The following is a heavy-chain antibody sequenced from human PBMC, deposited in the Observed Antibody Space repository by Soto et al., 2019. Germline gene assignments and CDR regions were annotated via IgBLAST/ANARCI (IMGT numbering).Heavy chain of an antibody. J-gene: IGHJ3*02. CDR2: INHSGST. V-gene: IGHV4-34*01. D-gene: IGHD3-16*01. CDR3: AREGQGGAFDI. Sequence: SETLSLTCAVYGGSFSGYYWSWIRQPPGKGLEWIGEINHSGSTNYNPSLKSRVTISVDTSKNQFSLKLSSVTAADTAVYYCAREGQGGAFDIWGQGTMVTVSS. CDR1: GGSFSGYY.